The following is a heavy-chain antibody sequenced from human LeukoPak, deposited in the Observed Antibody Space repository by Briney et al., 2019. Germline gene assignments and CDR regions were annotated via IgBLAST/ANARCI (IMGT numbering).Heavy chain of an antibody. V-gene: IGHV4-39*07. CDR2: IYYSGST. CDR3: AREGGTYSYYFDY. D-gene: IGHD1-26*01. Sequence: SETLSLTCTVSGGSISSSSYYWGWIRQPPGKGLEWIGSIYYSGSTYYNPSLKSRVTISVDTSKNQFSLKLRSVTAADTALYYGAREGGTYSYYFDYWGQGTLVTVSS. J-gene: IGHJ4*02. CDR1: GGSISSSSYY.